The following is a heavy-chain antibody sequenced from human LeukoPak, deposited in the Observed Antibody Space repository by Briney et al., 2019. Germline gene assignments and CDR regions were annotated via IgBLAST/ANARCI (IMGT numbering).Heavy chain of an antibody. Sequence: GGSLRLSCAASGFTFSGSAMHWVRQAPGKGLEWVSLISWDGDSTYYADSLKGRFTISRDNSKNSLYLQMNSLRTEDTALYYCAKARGLIGGAFDIWGQGTMVTVSS. V-gene: IGHV3-43*01. J-gene: IGHJ3*02. D-gene: IGHD3-22*01. CDR1: GFTFSGSA. CDR2: ISWDGDST. CDR3: AKARGLIGGAFDI.